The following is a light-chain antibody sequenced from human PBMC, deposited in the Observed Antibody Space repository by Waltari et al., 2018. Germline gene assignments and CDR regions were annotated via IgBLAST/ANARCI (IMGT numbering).Light chain of an antibody. V-gene: IGLV2-8*01. CDR2: EVT. J-gene: IGLJ1*01. Sequence: QSALTQPPSASGSLGQSVTISCTGTSSDIGGYNYVSWYQQHPGKAPKLMIYEVTKRPSGVPGRFSGSKSGNTASLTLSGLQAEDEADYYCSSYAGSNGFYVFGTGTTVTVL. CDR1: SSDIGGYNY. CDR3: SSYAGSNGFYV.